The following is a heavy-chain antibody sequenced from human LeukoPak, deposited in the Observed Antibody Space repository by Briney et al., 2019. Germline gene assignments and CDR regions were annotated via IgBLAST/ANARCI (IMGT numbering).Heavy chain of an antibody. Sequence: GRSLRLSCAAYGFTFDDYAMHWVRQAPGKGLEWVSGISWNSGSIGYADSVKGRFTISRDNAKNSLYLQMNSLRAEDTALYYCAKDLFTMVRGVLKTWGQGTLVTVSS. CDR2: ISWNSGSI. CDR1: GFTFDDYA. D-gene: IGHD3-10*01. CDR3: AKDLFTMVRGVLKT. J-gene: IGHJ4*02. V-gene: IGHV3-9*01.